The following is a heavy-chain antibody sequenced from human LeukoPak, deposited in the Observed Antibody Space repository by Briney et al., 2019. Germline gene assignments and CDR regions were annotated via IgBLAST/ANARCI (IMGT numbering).Heavy chain of an antibody. Sequence: GGSLRLSCAASGFTFSSYAMSWVRQAPGKGLEWVSAISGSGGSTYYADSVKGRFTISRDNSKNTLYLQMNSLRAEDTAVYYCAKDRFNYDSSGYPPAFDIWGQGTMVTVSS. CDR1: GFTFSSYA. D-gene: IGHD3-22*01. CDR3: AKDRFNYDSSGYPPAFDI. CDR2: ISGSGGST. V-gene: IGHV3-23*01. J-gene: IGHJ3*02.